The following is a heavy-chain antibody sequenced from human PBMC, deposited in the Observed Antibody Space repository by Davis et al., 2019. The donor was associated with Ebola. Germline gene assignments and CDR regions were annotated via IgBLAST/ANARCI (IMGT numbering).Heavy chain of an antibody. CDR1: GFTVSHYY. J-gene: IGHJ4*02. V-gene: IGHV3-66*04. Sequence: PGGSLRLSCAASGFTVSHYYMSWVRQAPGKGLELVSLMYSSGSTFYADSAKGRFIFSRDNAKNTLSLQMNSLTAGDTAVYYCARHCSGGSCYGTSLEYWGQGTLVTVSS. CDR2: MYSSGST. D-gene: IGHD2-15*01. CDR3: ARHCSGGSCYGTSLEY.